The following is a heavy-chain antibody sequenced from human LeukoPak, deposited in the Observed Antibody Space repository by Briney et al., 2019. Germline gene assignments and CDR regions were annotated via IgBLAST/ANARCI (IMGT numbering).Heavy chain of an antibody. D-gene: IGHD1-1*01. Sequence: SETLSLTCTVSGGSISSYYWSWIRQPPGKGLEWIGYIYYSGSTNYNPSLKSRVTISVDTSKNQFSLRLTSVTASDTAVYYCARRTTGTHADAFDIWGQGTMVTVSS. J-gene: IGHJ3*02. CDR3: ARRTTGTHADAFDI. CDR1: GGSISSYY. V-gene: IGHV4-59*08. CDR2: IYYSGST.